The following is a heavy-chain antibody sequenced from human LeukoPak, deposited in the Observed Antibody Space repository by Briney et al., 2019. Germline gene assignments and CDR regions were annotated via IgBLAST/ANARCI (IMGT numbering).Heavy chain of an antibody. CDR3: AREVDGDYGDY. V-gene: IGHV3-30-3*01. D-gene: IGHD4-17*01. CDR2: KSYDGSNK. Sequence: PGGSLRLSCAASGFTFSSYAMHWVRQAPGKGLEWVAVKSYDGSNKYYADSVKGRFTISRDNSKNTLYLQMNSLRAEDTAVYYCAREVDGDYGDYWGQGTLVTVSS. CDR1: GFTFSSYA. J-gene: IGHJ4*02.